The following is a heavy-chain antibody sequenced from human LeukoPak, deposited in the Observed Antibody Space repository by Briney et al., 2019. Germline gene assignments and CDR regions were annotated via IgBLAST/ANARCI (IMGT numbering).Heavy chain of an antibody. CDR1: GGSLSSDY. CDR3: ARGQVPAARGYNWFDP. Sequence: PSETLSLTCTASGGSLSSDYWSWIRQPPGKGLEWIGEINARGDTNYNPSLKSRVTISVDTSKSQFSLRLTSIIAADTAFYYCARGQVPAARGYNWFDPWGQGTLVTVSS. V-gene: IGHV4-34*01. J-gene: IGHJ5*02. D-gene: IGHD2-2*01. CDR2: INARGDT.